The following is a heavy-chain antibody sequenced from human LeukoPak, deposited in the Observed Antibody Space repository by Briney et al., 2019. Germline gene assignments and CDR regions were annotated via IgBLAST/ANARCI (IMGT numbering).Heavy chain of an antibody. CDR2: ISAGGGST. CDR3: ARSSGSYYNHDH. V-gene: IGHV3-23*01. D-gene: IGHD3-10*01. CDR1: GFTFRSYA. Sequence: GGSLRLSCAASGFTFRSYAMSWVRQAPGKGLEWVSTISAGGGSTYYADSVKGRFTISRDNTENTLYLQMNSLRDEDTAVYYCARSSGSYYNHDHWGQGTLVTVSS. J-gene: IGHJ4*02.